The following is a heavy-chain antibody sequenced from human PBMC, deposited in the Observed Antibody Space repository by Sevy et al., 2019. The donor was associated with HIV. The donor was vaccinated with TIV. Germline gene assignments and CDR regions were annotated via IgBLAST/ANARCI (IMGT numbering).Heavy chain of an antibody. V-gene: IGHV3-30-3*01. Sequence: GGSLRLSCAASGFTFSSYAMHWVRQAPGKGLEWVAVISYDGSNKYYADSVKGRFTISRDNSKNTLYLQMNSLRAEDTVGYYCARVGIKAGRWPRETYYYYYDMDVWGKGATVTVSS. D-gene: IGHD2-15*01. CDR1: GFTFSSYA. CDR3: ARVGIKAGRWPRETYYYYYDMDV. J-gene: IGHJ6*03. CDR2: ISYDGSNK.